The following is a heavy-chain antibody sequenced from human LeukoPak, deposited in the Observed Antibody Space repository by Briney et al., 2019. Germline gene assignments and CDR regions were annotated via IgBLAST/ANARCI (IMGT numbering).Heavy chain of an antibody. Sequence: SETLSLTCTVSGGSISSSSYYWGWIRQPPGKGLEWIGEINHSGSTNYNPSLKSRVTISVDTSKNQFSLKLISVTAADTAVYYCARKPSIRGGFHWGQGTLVTVSS. CDR2: INHSGST. CDR3: ARKPSIRGGFH. CDR1: GGSISSSSYY. D-gene: IGHD2-2*01. V-gene: IGHV4-39*07. J-gene: IGHJ4*02.